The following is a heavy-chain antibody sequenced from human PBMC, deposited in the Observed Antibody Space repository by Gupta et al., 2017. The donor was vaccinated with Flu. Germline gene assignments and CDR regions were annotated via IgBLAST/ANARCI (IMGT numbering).Heavy chain of an antibody. CDR3: AQNYGDYGGRAFDI. J-gene: IGHJ3*02. CDR2: INPNSGGT. D-gene: IGHD4-17*01. Sequence: QAPGQWLEWMGWINPNSGGTNYAQKFQGRVTMTRDTSISTAYMELSRLRSDDTAVYYCAQNYGDYGGRAFDIWGQGTMVTVSS. V-gene: IGHV1-2*02.